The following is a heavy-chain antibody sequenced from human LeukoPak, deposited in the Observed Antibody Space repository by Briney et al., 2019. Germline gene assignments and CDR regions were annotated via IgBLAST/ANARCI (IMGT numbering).Heavy chain of an antibody. CDR3: ARIKVSTISAFDI. CDR2: IYHTGST. Sequence: SETLSLTCTVSGGSIDTYYWTWIRQPPGKGLECIGFIYHTGSTNYNPSLKSRVTISVDTSKNQFSLKLNSVTAADTAIYYCARIKVSTISAFDIWGQGTMVTVAS. J-gene: IGHJ3*02. V-gene: IGHV4-59*01. CDR1: GGSIDTYY. D-gene: IGHD5/OR15-5a*01.